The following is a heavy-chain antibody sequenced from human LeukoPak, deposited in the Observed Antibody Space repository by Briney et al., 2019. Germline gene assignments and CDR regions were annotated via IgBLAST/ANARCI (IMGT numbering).Heavy chain of an antibody. J-gene: IGHJ4*02. CDR1: GYSISSGYY. CDR3: ARRGATLYFDY. CDR2: IYHSGST. D-gene: IGHD1-26*01. V-gene: IGHV4-38-2*02. Sequence: SETLSLTCTVSGYSISSGYYWGWIRQPPGKGLEWIGSIYHSGSTYYNPSLKSRVTISVDTSKNQFSLKLSSVTAADTAVYYCARRGATLYFDYWGQGTLVTVSS.